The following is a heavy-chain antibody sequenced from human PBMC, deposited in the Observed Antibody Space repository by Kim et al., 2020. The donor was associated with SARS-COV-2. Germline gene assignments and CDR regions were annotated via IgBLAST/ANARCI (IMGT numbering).Heavy chain of an antibody. D-gene: IGHD5-12*01. CDR2: IYYSGST. CDR1: GGSISSGGYY. Sequence: SETLSLTCTVSGGSISSGGYYWSWIRQHPGKGLEWIGYIYYSGSTYYNPSLKSRVTISVDTSKNQFSLKLSSVTAADTAVYYCARQRGYSGYEDYWYFDLWGRGALVTVSS. V-gene: IGHV4-31*03. J-gene: IGHJ2*01. CDR3: ARQRGYSGYEDYWYFDL.